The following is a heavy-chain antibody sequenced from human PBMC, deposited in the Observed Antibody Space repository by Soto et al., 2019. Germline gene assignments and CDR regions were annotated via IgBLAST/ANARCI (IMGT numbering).Heavy chain of an antibody. CDR2: IKSISSGATT. Sequence: EVQLVESGGGLVKPGGSLRLSCAAFGFSFTNAWMIWVRQAPGKGLEWVGRIKSISSGATTDYAAPVKGRFSISRDDSKNTVYLQMNSLKTDDTAVYYCMAAATKWGQGTLVTVSS. CDR1: GFSFTNAW. V-gene: IGHV3-15*01. J-gene: IGHJ4*02. CDR3: MAAATK. D-gene: IGHD1-26*01.